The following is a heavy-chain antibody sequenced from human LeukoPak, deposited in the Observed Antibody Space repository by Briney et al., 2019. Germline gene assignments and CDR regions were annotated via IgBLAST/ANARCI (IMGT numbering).Heavy chain of an antibody. J-gene: IGHJ1*01. D-gene: IGHD2-2*01. Sequence: GGSLRLSCAASGFTFSSYSMNWVRQAPGKGLEWVSYISSSSSTIYYADSVKGRFTISRDNAKNSLYLQMNSLRAEDTAVYYCARLATHCSSSGCPGYFQDWGQGTLVTVSS. CDR3: ARLATHCSSSGCPGYFQD. V-gene: IGHV3-48*01. CDR2: ISSSSSTI. CDR1: GFTFSSYS.